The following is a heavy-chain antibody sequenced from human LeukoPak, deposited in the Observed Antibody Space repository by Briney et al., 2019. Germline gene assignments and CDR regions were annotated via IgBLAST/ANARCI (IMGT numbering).Heavy chain of an antibody. J-gene: IGHJ6*03. CDR3: AKDPDGYNLGYYYYYYMDV. CDR2: IRYDGSNK. V-gene: IGHV3-30*02. D-gene: IGHD5-24*01. Sequence: HSGGSLRLSCAASGFTFSSYGMHWVRQAPGKGLEWVAFIRYDGSNKYYADSVKGRFTISRDNSKNTLYLQMNSLRVEETAVYYCAKDPDGYNLGYYYYYYMDVWGKGTTVTISS. CDR1: GFTFSSYG.